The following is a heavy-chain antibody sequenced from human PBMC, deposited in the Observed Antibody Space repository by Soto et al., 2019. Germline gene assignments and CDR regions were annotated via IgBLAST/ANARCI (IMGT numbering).Heavy chain of an antibody. Sequence: SVKVSCKASGGTFSSYAISWVRQAPGQGLEWMGGIIPIFGTANYAQKFQGRATITADESTSTAYMELSSLRSEDTAVYYCARNPSITMVRGVRSYYYYGMDVWGQGTTVTVSS. V-gene: IGHV1-69*13. CDR3: ARNPSITMVRGVRSYYYYGMDV. CDR1: GGTFSSYA. D-gene: IGHD3-10*01. CDR2: IIPIFGTA. J-gene: IGHJ6*02.